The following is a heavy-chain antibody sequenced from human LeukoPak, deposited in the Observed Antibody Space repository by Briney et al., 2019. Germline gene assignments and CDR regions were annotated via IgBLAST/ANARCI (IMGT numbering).Heavy chain of an antibody. CDR3: ARDSAMTTVTSSICDY. CDR2: ISWNSGSI. D-gene: IGHD4-17*01. CDR1: GFTFDDYA. J-gene: IGHJ4*02. Sequence: PGGSLRLSCAASGFTFDDYAMHWVRQAPGKGLEWVSGISWNSGSIGYVDSVKGRFTISRDNAKNSLYLQMNSLRAEDTAVYYCARDSAMTTVTSSICDYWGQGTLVTVSS. V-gene: IGHV3-9*01.